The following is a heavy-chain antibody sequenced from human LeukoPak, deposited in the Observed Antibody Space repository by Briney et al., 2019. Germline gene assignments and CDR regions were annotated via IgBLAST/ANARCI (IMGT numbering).Heavy chain of an antibody. J-gene: IGHJ5*02. CDR3: ARLGYYGSGNKPFDP. CDR1: GGSINNYY. Sequence: SETLSLTCTVSGGSINNYYWSWIRQPAGKGLEWIGLIYSSGSTSYNPSLKSRVTMSVDTSKKQFSLRLSSVTAADTAMYYCARLGYYGSGNKPFDPWGQGTLVTVSS. CDR2: IYSSGST. D-gene: IGHD3-10*01. V-gene: IGHV4-4*07.